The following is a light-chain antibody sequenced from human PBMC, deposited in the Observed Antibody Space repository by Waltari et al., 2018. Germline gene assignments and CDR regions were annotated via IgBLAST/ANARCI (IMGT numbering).Light chain of an antibody. V-gene: IGLV2-8*01. Sequence: QSALTQPPSASGSPGQSVTISCPGTSSDVGGYNYVSWYHHHPGKAPKLMISEVNKRPSGVPDRFSGSKSGNTASLTVSGLQADDEADYYCTSYAGSHNWVFGGGTKLTVL. J-gene: IGLJ2*01. CDR3: TSYAGSHNWV. CDR1: SSDVGGYNY. CDR2: EVN.